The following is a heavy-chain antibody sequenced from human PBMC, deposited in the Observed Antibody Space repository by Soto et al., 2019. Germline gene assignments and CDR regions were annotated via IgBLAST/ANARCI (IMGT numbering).Heavy chain of an antibody. CDR2: IYPGDSVT. J-gene: IGHJ4*02. D-gene: IGHD1-26*01. CDR3: ARTRRDGYYPFDY. CDR1: GYSFTSYW. V-gene: IGHV5-51*01. Sequence: EVQLVQSGAEVKKPGESLKISCKGSGYSFTSYWIGWLRRMPGKGLEWLGIIYPGDSVTRYSPSFQGKATISADKSISTAYLQWSSLKASDTAMYYCARTRRDGYYPFDYWGQGTLVTVSS.